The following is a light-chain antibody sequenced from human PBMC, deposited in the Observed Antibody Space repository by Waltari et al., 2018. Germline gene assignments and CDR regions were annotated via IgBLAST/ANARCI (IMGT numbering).Light chain of an antibody. Sequence: QSVLTQPPSASGTPGPKVTISCSGRSSNIGPNTVNWYQQPPGTAPKLLIYSNNQRPSGVPDRFSGSKSGTSASLAISGLQSEDEADYYCAAWDDSLNGVFGGGTKLTVL. CDR2: SNN. J-gene: IGLJ3*02. CDR1: SSNIGPNT. CDR3: AAWDDSLNGV. V-gene: IGLV1-44*01.